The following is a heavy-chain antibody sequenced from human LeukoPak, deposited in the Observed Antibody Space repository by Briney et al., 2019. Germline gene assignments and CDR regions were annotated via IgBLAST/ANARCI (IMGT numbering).Heavy chain of an antibody. CDR3: ASGLYCSGGSCWTQNNWFDP. D-gene: IGHD2-15*01. J-gene: IGHJ5*02. CDR2: IIPILGIA. CDR1: GGTFSSYA. V-gene: IGHV1-69*04. Sequence: ASVKVSCKASGGTFSSYAISWVRQAPGQGLEWMGRIIPILGIANYAQKFQGRVTITAGKSTSTDYMELSSLRSEDTAVYYCASGLYCSGGSCWTQNNWFDPWGQETLVTVSS.